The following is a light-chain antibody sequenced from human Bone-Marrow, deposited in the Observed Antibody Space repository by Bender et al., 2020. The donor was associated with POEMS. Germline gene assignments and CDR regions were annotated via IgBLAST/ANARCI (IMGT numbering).Light chain of an antibody. CDR1: SSNTGSGYD. V-gene: IGLV1-40*01. Sequence: QSVLTQPPSVSGAPGQRVTISCTGSSSNTGSGYDINWYQHLPGTAPKLLIYGYNNRPSGVPDRFSGSKSGTSASLAITGLQAEDEADYYCHSYDSSVLGWVFGGGTKVTVL. CDR3: HSYDSSVLGWV. J-gene: IGLJ3*02. CDR2: GYN.